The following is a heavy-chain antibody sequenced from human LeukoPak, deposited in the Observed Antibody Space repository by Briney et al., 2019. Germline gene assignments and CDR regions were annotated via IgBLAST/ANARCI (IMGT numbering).Heavy chain of an antibody. CDR3: ARYYGSGSHFDY. J-gene: IGHJ4*02. CDR1: GFTFSSYG. Sequence: GGSLRLSCAASGFTFSSYGMRWVHQAPGKGLEWVAVISYDGSNKYYADSVKGRFTISRDNSKNTLYLQMNSLRAEDTAVYYCARYYGSGSHFDYWGQGTLVTVSS. V-gene: IGHV3-30*03. CDR2: ISYDGSNK. D-gene: IGHD3-10*01.